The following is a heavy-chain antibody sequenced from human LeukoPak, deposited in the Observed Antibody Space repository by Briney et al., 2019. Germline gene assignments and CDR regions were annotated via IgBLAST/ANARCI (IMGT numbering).Heavy chain of an antibody. CDR3: ARGRSGGNAFDY. V-gene: IGHV1-8*01. Sequence: ASVKVSCKASGYTFTSYDISWVRQATGQGLEWMGWMNPSSGNAGYAQRFQGRVTMTRDTSISTAYMELSRLRSDDTAVYYCARGRSGGNAFDYWGQGTLVTVSS. J-gene: IGHJ4*02. D-gene: IGHD2-15*01. CDR2: MNPSSGNA. CDR1: GYTFTSYD.